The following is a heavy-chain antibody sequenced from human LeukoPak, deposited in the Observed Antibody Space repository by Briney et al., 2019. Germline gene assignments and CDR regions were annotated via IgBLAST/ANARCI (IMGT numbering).Heavy chain of an antibody. CDR3: AKGGDSSGYSATGDF. CDR1: GFTFKRHA. Sequence: PGVTLRLYCVASGFTFKRHAMIWVRQPPGKGWEGVLTLSGTGDRTFYADSVMGRFTISRDNSKNTLYLQMHSLRAEDPAVYYCAKGGDSSGYSATGDFWGQGTLVTVSS. D-gene: IGHD3-22*01. V-gene: IGHV3-23*01. CDR2: LSGTGDRT. J-gene: IGHJ4*02.